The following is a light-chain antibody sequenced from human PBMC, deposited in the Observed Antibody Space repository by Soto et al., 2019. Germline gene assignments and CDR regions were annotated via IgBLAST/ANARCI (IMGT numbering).Light chain of an antibody. CDR3: QTWGTGIQV. Sequence: QPVLTQSPSASASLGASVKLTCTLSSGHSSYAIAWHQQQPEKGPRYLMKLNSDGSHSKGDGIPDRFSGSSSGAERYLTISSLQSEDEADLYCQTWGTGIQVFGGGTKLTVL. CDR2: LNSDGSH. J-gene: IGLJ2*01. CDR1: SGHSSYA. V-gene: IGLV4-69*01.